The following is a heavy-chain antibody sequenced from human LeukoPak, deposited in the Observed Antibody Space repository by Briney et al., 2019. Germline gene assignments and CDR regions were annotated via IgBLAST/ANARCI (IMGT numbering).Heavy chain of an antibody. D-gene: IGHD5-24*01. CDR2: INPNSGGT. CDR3: ARDLLGYNSDY. Sequence: GASVKASCKASGYTFTGYYMHWVRQAPGQGLEWMGWINPNSGGTNYAQKFQGSVTMTRDTSISTAYMELSRLRSDDTAVYYCARDLLGYNSDYWGQGTLVTVSS. V-gene: IGHV1-2*02. CDR1: GYTFTGYY. J-gene: IGHJ4*02.